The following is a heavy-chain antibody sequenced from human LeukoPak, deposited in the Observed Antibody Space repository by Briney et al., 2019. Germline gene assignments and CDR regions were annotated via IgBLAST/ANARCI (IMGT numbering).Heavy chain of an antibody. CDR3: ARDSSSWYTPDY. CDR1: GYTFTSYY. Sequence: ASVKVSCKASGYTFTSYYMHWVRQAPGQGLEWMGIINPSGGSTSYAQKFQVRVTMTRDTSTSTVYMELSSLRSEDTAVYYCARDSSSWYTPDYWGQGTLVTVSS. CDR2: INPSGGST. J-gene: IGHJ4*02. V-gene: IGHV1-46*01. D-gene: IGHD6-13*01.